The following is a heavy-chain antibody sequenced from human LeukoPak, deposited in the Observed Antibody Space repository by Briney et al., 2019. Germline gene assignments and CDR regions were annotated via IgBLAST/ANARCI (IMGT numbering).Heavy chain of an antibody. CDR2: ISGSGDST. D-gene: IGHD6-13*01. CDR3: AKTRPLDSSSWSHGDY. J-gene: IGHJ4*02. CDR1: GFIFSCCG. Sequence: GGSLRLSCAASGFIFSCCGLHWVRQAPGKGLEWVSAISGSGDSTYYGDSVKGRFTISRDNSKNTLYLQMNSLRAEDTAVYYCAKTRPLDSSSWSHGDYWGQGTLVTVSS. V-gene: IGHV3-23*01.